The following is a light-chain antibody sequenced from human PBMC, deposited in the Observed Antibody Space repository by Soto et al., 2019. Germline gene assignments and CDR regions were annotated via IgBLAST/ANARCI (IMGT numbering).Light chain of an antibody. Sequence: EIVMTQSPATLSVSPGERATLSCRASQSVSSNLAWYQQKPGQAPRLLIYGASTRATGIPARFSGSGSGTELTLTISSLQSEDFAVYYCQQYNSLWKFGQGIKVVFK. CDR1: QSVSSN. CDR2: GAS. V-gene: IGKV3-15*01. J-gene: IGKJ1*01. CDR3: QQYNSLWK.